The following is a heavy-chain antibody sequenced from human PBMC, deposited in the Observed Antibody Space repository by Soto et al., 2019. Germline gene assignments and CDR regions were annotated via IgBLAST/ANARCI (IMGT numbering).Heavy chain of an antibody. V-gene: IGHV1-69*13. D-gene: IGHD3-3*01. CDR3: AKRDFWSGYPIDY. CDR1: GGTFSSYA. CDR2: IIPIFGTA. Sequence: SVKVSCKASGGTFSSYAISWVRQAPGQGLERMGGIIPIFGTANYAQKFQGRVTITADESTSTAYMELSSLRSEDTAVYYCAKRDFWSGYPIDYWGQGTLVTVSS. J-gene: IGHJ4*02.